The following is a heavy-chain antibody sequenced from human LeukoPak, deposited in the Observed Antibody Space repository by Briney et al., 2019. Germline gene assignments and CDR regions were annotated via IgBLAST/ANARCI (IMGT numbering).Heavy chain of an antibody. J-gene: IGHJ3*02. CDR2: IIPIFGTA. CDR1: GGTFSSYA. V-gene: IGHV1-69*13. CDR3: ARVDPNSDAFDI. Sequence: EASVKVSCKASGGTFSSYAISWVRQAPGQGLEWMGGIIPIFGTANYAQKFQGRVTITADESTSTAYMELSSPRSEDTAVYYCARVDPNSDAFDIWGQGTMVTVSS. D-gene: IGHD2-2*03.